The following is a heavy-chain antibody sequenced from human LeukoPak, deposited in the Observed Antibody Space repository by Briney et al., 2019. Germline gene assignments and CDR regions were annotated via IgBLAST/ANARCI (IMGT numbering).Heavy chain of an antibody. CDR2: ISYDGSNK. D-gene: IGHD3-22*01. V-gene: IGHV3-30-3*01. J-gene: IGHJ4*02. Sequence: PGGSLRLSCAASGFTFSSYALHSVRQAPGKGLEWVAVISYDGSNKYYEASVKGRFTISRDNSKNTLYLQMNSLRAEDTAVYYCARDWNTDYYDSSGYDYWGQGTLVTVSS. CDR3: ARDWNTDYYDSSGYDY. CDR1: GFTFSSYA.